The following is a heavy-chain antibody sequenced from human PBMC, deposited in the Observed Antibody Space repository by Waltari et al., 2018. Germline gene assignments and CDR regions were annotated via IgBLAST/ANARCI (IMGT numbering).Heavy chain of an antibody. V-gene: IGHV3-23*04. D-gene: IGHD3-22*01. Sequence: EVQLVESGGGLVQPGGSLRLSCAASGFTFSSYAMSWVRQAPGEGLEWVSAISVSGGITYYADSVKGRFTISRDNSKNTLYLQMNSLRAEDTAVYYCAKARRVSGLRGKSNDYWGQGTLVTVSS. CDR2: ISVSGGIT. CDR3: AKARRVSGLRGKSNDY. CDR1: GFTFSSYA. J-gene: IGHJ4*02.